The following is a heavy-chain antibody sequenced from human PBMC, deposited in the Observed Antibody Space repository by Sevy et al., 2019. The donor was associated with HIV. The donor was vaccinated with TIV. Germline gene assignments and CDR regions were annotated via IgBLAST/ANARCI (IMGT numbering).Heavy chain of an antibody. CDR3: ARGGAYYDFWSGYHH. Sequence: GGSLRLSCAASGFTFDNYDIHWVRQAPGKGLEWVTFIKYDGSHEFYADSVKGRFTVSRDNSKNTVYLQMNSRRAEDTAVYYCARGGAYYDFWSGYHHWGQGALVTVSS. J-gene: IGHJ4*02. V-gene: IGHV3-30*02. CDR2: IKYDGSHE. CDR1: GFTFDNYD. D-gene: IGHD3-3*01.